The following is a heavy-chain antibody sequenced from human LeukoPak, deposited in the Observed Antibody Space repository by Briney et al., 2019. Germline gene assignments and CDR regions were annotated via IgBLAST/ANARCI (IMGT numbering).Heavy chain of an antibody. Sequence: PSETLSLTCTVSGGSISSYYWSWIRQPPGKGLEWIGYIYYSGSTNYNPSLKSRVTISVDTSKSQFSLKLSSVTAADTAVYYCATYIAVAGAYYFDYWGQGTLVTVSS. J-gene: IGHJ4*02. CDR3: ATYIAVAGAYYFDY. CDR1: GGSISSYY. D-gene: IGHD6-19*01. V-gene: IGHV4-59*01. CDR2: IYYSGST.